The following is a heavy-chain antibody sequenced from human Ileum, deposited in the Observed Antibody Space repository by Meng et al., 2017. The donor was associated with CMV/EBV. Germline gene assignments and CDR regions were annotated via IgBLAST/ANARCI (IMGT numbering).Heavy chain of an antibody. CDR1: GDSVTTDG. V-gene: IGHV7-4-1*02. Sequence: KTSGDSVTTDGINGVREAPERRLEGMGWINTCADDPTYAQNFTGRFVFSVDTCVSTAYMQISSLRDEDTDVYYCTRGGEVHSAKFDYWGQGTLVTVSS. J-gene: IGHJ4*02. CDR2: INTCADDP. D-gene: IGHD2-21*01. CDR3: TRGGEVHSAKFDY.